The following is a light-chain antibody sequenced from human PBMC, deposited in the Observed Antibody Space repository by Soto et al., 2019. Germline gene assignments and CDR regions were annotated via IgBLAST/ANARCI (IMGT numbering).Light chain of an antibody. J-gene: IGKJ4*01. CDR1: QSLLHSNGYNC. V-gene: IGKV2-28*01. CDR2: FGS. CDR3: MQALQTPLT. Sequence: DIVMTQSPLSLPVTPGEPASISCRSSQSLLHSNGYNCLDWYVQKPGQSPQLLIYFGSNRASGVPDRFSGSGSGTGFTLKISRVEAEDVGLYYCMQALQTPLTFGGGTKVEIK.